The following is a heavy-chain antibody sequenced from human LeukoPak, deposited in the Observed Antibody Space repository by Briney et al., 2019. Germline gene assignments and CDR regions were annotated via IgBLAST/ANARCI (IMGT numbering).Heavy chain of an antibody. J-gene: IGHJ4*02. CDR3: ARRDDREYYDILTGYYKGGRDFDY. CDR1: GGSISSSSYY. D-gene: IGHD3-9*01. V-gene: IGHV4-39*01. CDR2: IYYSGST. Sequence: SETLSLTCTVSGGSISSSSYYWGWIRQPPGKGLEWIGSIYYSGSTSYNPSLKSRVTISVDTSKNQFSLKLSSVTAADTAVYYCARRDDREYYDILTGYYKGGRDFDYWGQGTLVTVSS.